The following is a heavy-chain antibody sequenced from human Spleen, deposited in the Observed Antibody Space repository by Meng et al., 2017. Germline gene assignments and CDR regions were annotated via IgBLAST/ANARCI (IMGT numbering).Heavy chain of an antibody. CDR3: ARACRYSSSWYYPTYYYYGMDV. Sequence: SETLSLTCAVSGGSISSDNWWSWVRQPPGKGLEWIGEIYHSGSTNYSPSLKSRVTISVDTSKNQFSLKLSSVTAADTAVYYCARACRYSSSWYYPTYYYYGMDVWGQGTTVTVSS. V-gene: IGHV4-4*02. CDR1: GGSISSDNW. J-gene: IGHJ6*02. D-gene: IGHD6-13*01. CDR2: IYHSGST.